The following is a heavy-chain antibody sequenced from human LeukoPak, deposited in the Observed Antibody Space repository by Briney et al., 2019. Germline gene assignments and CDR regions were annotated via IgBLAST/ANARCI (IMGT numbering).Heavy chain of an antibody. CDR2: FDPEDGEK. Sequence: ASVKVSCKVSGYTLSELSMHWVGQAPGKGLEWMGGFDPEDGEKIYAHKFQGSATMTEDTSTDTAYMELSSLRSEDTAVYYCAALTYYYDSSGYYWRSENDYWGQGTLVTVSS. V-gene: IGHV1-24*01. J-gene: IGHJ4*02. D-gene: IGHD3-22*01. CDR1: GYTLSELS. CDR3: AALTYYYDSSGYYWRSENDY.